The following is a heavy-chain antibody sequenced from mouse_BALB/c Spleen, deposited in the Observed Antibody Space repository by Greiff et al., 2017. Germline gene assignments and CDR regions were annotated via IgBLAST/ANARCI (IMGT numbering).Heavy chain of an antibody. J-gene: IGHJ4*01. CDR2: IWTGGGT. D-gene: IGHD1-1*01. CDR1: GFSLTSYG. CDR3: VRVATDAMDY. V-gene: IGHV2-9-2*01. Sequence: VKLVESGPGLVAPSRCLSLTCTASGFSLTSYGIRWVRQPPGKGLEWLGVIWTGGGTNYNSAFMSRLSISKDNSKSQVFLKMNSLQTDDTAIYYCVRVATDAMDYWGQGTSVTVSS.